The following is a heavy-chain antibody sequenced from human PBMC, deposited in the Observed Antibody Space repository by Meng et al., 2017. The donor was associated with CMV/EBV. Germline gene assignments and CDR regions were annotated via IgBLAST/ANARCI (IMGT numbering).Heavy chain of an antibody. J-gene: IGHJ3*02. CDR3: ARGLRGPSLVRGVTHDAFDI. Sequence: GESPKISCAASGFTLSCYWMSWVRQAPGKGLEWVANIKQDGSEKYYVDSVKGRFTISRDNAKNSLYLQMNSLRAEDTAVYYCARGLRGPSLVRGVTHDAFDIWGQGTMVTVSS. CDR1: GFTLSCYW. CDR2: IKQDGSEK. V-gene: IGHV3-7*01. D-gene: IGHD3-10*01.